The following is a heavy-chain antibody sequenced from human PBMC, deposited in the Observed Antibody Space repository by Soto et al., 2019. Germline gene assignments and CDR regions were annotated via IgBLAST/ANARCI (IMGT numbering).Heavy chain of an antibody. CDR2: ISAYNGNT. Sequence: QVQLVQSGAEVKKPGASVTVSCKASGYTFTNFGISWVLQAPGQGLEWMGWISAYNGNTNYAQNFQGRVTMTTDTATSRAYMEMSSLRSDETAVYYCERGGPPIVYWGQGTLVTVSS. CDR3: ERGGPPIVY. V-gene: IGHV1-18*01. CDR1: GYTFTNFG. D-gene: IGHD3-16*01. J-gene: IGHJ4*02.